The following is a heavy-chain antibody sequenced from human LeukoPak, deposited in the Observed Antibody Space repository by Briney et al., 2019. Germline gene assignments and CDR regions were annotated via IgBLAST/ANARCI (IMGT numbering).Heavy chain of an antibody. J-gene: IGHJ4*02. CDR3: ARRGIYDSSGYPDY. CDR1: RFTVSSNY. CDR2: IYSGGST. V-gene: IGHV3-66*01. D-gene: IGHD3-22*01. Sequence: GGSLRLSCAASRFTVSSNYMSWVRQAPGKGLEWVSVIYSGGSTDYADSVRGRFTISRDNSKNTLFLQMNSLRVEDTAVYYCARRGIYDSSGYPDYWGQGTLVTVSS.